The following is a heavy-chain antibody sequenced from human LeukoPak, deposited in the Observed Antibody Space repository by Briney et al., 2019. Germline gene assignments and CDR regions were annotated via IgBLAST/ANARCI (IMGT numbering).Heavy chain of an antibody. V-gene: IGHV3-7*03. CDR3: ARVLGLPYEWYADY. CDR1: GFTFSGFW. Sequence: GGSLRLSCAVSGFTFSGFWMSWVRQAPGKGLEWVANIKQDGSEKYYVDSVKGRFTISRDNAKNSLYLQMNSLRAEDTAVYYCARVLGLPYEWYADYWGQGTLVTVSS. CDR2: IKQDGSEK. D-gene: IGHD3-3*01. J-gene: IGHJ4*02.